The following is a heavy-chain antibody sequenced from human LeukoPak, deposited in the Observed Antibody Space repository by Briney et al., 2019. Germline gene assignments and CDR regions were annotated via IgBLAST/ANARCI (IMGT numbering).Heavy chain of an antibody. Sequence: SETLSLTCTVSGGSISSYYWSWIRQPPGKGLEWIGYIYYSGSTNYNPSLKSRVAISLDTSKNQFSLRLSSVTAADTAIYYCARGRPDFWTNFYTYFLDSWGQGTLVTVSS. V-gene: IGHV4-59*01. J-gene: IGHJ4*02. CDR2: IYYSGST. CDR1: GGSISSYY. D-gene: IGHD3/OR15-3a*01. CDR3: ARGRPDFWTNFYTYFLDS.